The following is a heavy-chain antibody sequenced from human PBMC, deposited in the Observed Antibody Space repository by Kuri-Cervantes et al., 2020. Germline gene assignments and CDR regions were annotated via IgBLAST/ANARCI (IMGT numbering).Heavy chain of an antibody. CDR1: GFTFSSYW. CDR2: IKQDGSEK. J-gene: IGHJ2*01. D-gene: IGHD5-24*01. Sequence: GGSLRLSCAASGFTFSSYWMSWVRQAPGKGLEWVANIKQDGSEKYYVDSVKGRFTISRDNAKNSLYLQMNSLRAEDTAAYYCARGCRDDYNNYWYFDLWGRGTLVTVSS. V-gene: IGHV3-7*03. CDR3: ARGCRDDYNNYWYFDL.